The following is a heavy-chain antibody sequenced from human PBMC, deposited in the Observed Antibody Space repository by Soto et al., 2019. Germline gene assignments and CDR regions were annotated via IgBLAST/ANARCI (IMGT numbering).Heavy chain of an antibody. D-gene: IGHD5-12*01. V-gene: IGHV3-23*01. CDR3: GKGSIEYSASVDR. Sequence: EVQLLESGGGLVQPGGSLRLACAASGFSFNSHAMVWVRQAPGKGLEWVSVISARGGSSYFADSVKGRFTISRDNSKNVLSLEMNNLRAEDTATYFCGKGSIEYSASVDRWGQGTLVLVSS. J-gene: IGHJ5*02. CDR1: GFSFNSHA. CDR2: ISARGGSS.